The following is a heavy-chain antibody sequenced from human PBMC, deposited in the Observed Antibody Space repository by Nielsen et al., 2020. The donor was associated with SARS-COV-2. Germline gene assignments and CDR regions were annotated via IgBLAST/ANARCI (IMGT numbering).Heavy chain of an antibody. CDR2: INTNTGNP. Sequence: ASVKVSCKASGYTFTNYAMNWVRQAPGQGLEWMGWINTNTGNPTYAQGFTGRFVFSLDTSVSTAYLQISSLKAEDTAVYYCAREGDYDFWSGSHHYMDVWGKGTTVTVSS. J-gene: IGHJ6*03. D-gene: IGHD3-3*01. CDR1: GYTFTNYA. V-gene: IGHV7-4-1*02. CDR3: AREGDYDFWSGSHHYMDV.